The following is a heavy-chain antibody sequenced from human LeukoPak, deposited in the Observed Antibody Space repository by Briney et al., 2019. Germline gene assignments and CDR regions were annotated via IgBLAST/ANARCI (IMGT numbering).Heavy chain of an antibody. CDR2: IFHSGST. V-gene: IGHV4-38-2*02. D-gene: IGHD4-17*01. Sequence: PSETLSLTCAVSGYSISSGYYWGWIRQPPGKGLEWIGSIFHSGSTYYNPSLKSRVTISVDTSKNQFSLKLSSVTAADTAVYYCARDPVGDYGDYWGQGTLVTASS. CDR1: GYSISSGYY. J-gene: IGHJ4*02. CDR3: ARDPVGDYGDY.